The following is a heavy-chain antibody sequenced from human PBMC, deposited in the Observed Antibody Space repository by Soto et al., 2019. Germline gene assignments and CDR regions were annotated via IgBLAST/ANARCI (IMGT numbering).Heavy chain of an antibody. J-gene: IGHJ6*02. Sequence: ASVKVSCKASGYTFTSYYMHWVRQAPGQGLEWMGKINPSGGSTSYTQKFQGRVTMTRDTSTSTVYMELSSLRSEDTAVYYCARGSITMIVVVIEGGMDVWGRGTTVTVSS. CDR3: ARGSITMIVVVIEGGMDV. CDR1: GYTFTSYY. D-gene: IGHD3-22*01. CDR2: INPSGGST. V-gene: IGHV1-46*01.